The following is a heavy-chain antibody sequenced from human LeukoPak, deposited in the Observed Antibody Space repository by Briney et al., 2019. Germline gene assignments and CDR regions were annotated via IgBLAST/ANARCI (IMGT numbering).Heavy chain of an antibody. CDR1: GFTFSSYA. CDR3: AKGHITMVRGVIPTLFDY. J-gene: IGHJ4*02. CDR2: ISGSGGST. D-gene: IGHD3-10*01. V-gene: IGHV3-23*01. Sequence: QSGGSLRLSCAASGFTFSSYAMSWVRQAPGKGLEWVSAISGSGGSTYYADSVKGRFTISRDNSKSTLYLQMNSLRAEDTAVYYCAKGHITMVRGVIPTLFDYWGQGTLVTVSS.